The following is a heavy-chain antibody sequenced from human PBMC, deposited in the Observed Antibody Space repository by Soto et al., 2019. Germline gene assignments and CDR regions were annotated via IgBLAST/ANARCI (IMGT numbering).Heavy chain of an antibody. CDR3: ARRDKYISCWYDSYFDY. CDR1: GGSTSSSSNY. D-gene: IGHD6-13*01. V-gene: IGHV4-39*01. CDR2: IYYSGST. Sequence: QLQLQESGPGLVKPSETLSLTCTVSGGSTSSSSNYWGWIRQPPGKWLEWSGSIYYSGSTYYDTSLKNRVTISVDTSQKQFSLKLSSVTDADTAVYYCARRDKYISCWYDSYFDYWGQGTLVTVS. J-gene: IGHJ4*02.